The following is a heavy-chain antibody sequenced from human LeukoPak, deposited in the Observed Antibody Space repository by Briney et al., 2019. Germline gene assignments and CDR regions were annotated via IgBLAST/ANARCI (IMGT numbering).Heavy chain of an antibody. CDR3: ARDHLVVPAAYNWFDP. CDR2: IYHSGST. V-gene: IGHV4-4*02. Sequence: SGTLSLTCAVSGGSISSSNWWGWVRQPPGTGLEWIGEIYHSGSTNYNPSLKSRVTISVDKSKNQFSLKLSSVTAADTAVYYCARDHLVVPAAYNWFDPWGQGTLVTVSS. J-gene: IGHJ5*02. D-gene: IGHD2-2*01. CDR1: GGSISSSNW.